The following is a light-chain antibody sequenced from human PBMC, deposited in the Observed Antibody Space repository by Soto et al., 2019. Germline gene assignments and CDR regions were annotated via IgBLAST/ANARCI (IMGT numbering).Light chain of an antibody. CDR1: QSISSW. CDR2: KAS. Sequence: DIQLTQSPSFLSASVGDRVTITCRASQSISSWLAWYQQKPGKAPKLLIYKASNLESGVPSRFSGIGSGTEFTLTISSLQPDDFATYYCQQYNSYWTFGQGTKVEVK. CDR3: QQYNSYWT. J-gene: IGKJ1*01. V-gene: IGKV1-5*03.